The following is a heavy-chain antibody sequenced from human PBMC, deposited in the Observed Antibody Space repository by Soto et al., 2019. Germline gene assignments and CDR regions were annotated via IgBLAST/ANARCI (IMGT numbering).Heavy chain of an antibody. Sequence: QVQLQESGPGLVKPSQTLSLTCTVSGGSISSGGYYWSWIRQHPGKGLEWIGYIYYSGSTYYNPSLKSLVSISVDTSKNQFSLKLSSVTAADTAVYYCAREGYCSAGSCLDYWGQGTLVTVSS. D-gene: IGHD2-15*01. CDR1: GGSISSGGYY. CDR3: AREGYCSAGSCLDY. J-gene: IGHJ4*02. CDR2: IYYSGST. V-gene: IGHV4-31*01.